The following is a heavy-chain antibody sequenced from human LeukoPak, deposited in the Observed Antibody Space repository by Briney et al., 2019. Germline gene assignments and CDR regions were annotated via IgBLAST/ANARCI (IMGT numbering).Heavy chain of an antibody. V-gene: IGHV3-30*04. CDR2: ISYDGSKK. J-gene: IGHJ4*02. CDR1: GFTFSSYA. D-gene: IGHD6-19*01. Sequence: GRSLRLSCAASGFTFSSYAMHWVRQAPGKGLERVAVISYDGSKKYYADSVKGRFTISRDNSKNTLYLQMNSLRAEDTAVYYCATLSSGVFDYWGQGTLVTVSS. CDR3: ATLSSGVFDY.